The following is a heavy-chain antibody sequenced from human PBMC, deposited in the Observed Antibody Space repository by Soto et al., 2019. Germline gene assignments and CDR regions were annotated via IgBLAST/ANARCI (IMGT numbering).Heavy chain of an antibody. D-gene: IGHD5-18*01. Sequence: KQRGASVKVSCKASGGTFSSYAISWVRQAPGQGLEWMGGIIPIFGTANYAQTFQGRVTITADESTSTAYMELSSLRSEDTAVYYCASRFSGGGYSYGPSNRYYYYGMDVWGQGTTVTVSS. CDR3: ASRFSGGGYSYGPSNRYYYYGMDV. J-gene: IGHJ6*02. V-gene: IGHV1-69*13. CDR1: GGTFSSYA. CDR2: IIPIFGTA.